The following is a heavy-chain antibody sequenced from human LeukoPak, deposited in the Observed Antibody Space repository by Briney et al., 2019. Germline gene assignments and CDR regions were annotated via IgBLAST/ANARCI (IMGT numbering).Heavy chain of an antibody. J-gene: IGHJ3*02. CDR2: IYYSGST. V-gene: IGHV4-59*01. Sequence: SETLSLTCTVSGGSISSYYWSCIRQPPGKGLEWIGYIYYSGSTNYNPSIKSRVTISVDTSKNQFSLKLSSVTAADTAVYYCARIHGESDAFDIWGQGTMVTVSS. D-gene: IGHD3-10*01. CDR1: GGSISSYY. CDR3: ARIHGESDAFDI.